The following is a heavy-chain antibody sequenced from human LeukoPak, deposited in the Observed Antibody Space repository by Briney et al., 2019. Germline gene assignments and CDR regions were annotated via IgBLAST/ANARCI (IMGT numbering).Heavy chain of an antibody. CDR1: GYDFVYYW. D-gene: IGHD3-10*01. V-gene: IGHV5-51*01. Sequence: GESLKISCKGSGYDFVYYWIGWVRQKPGKGLEWMGIIYPGDSDTRYSPSFQGQVTISADKSISTAFLQWRSLKASDTAKYYCVTGGSGSFYNPFDYWAQGTLVIVSS. CDR2: IYPGDSDT. CDR3: VTGGSGSFYNPFDY. J-gene: IGHJ4*02.